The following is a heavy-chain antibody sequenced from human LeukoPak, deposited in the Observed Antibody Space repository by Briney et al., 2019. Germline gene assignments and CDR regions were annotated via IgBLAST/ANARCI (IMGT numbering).Heavy chain of an antibody. V-gene: IGHV3-30*04. CDR3: VKVAGRNFDRSDY. D-gene: IGHD3-9*01. J-gene: IGHJ4*02. CDR1: GFTFSSYA. CDR2: ISYDGSNK. Sequence: GRSLRLSCAASGFTFSSYAMHWVRQAPGKGLEWVAVISYDGSNKYYADSVKGRFTISRDNSKNTLYLQMNSLGAEDTAMYCCVKVAGRNFDRSDYWGQGTLVTVSS.